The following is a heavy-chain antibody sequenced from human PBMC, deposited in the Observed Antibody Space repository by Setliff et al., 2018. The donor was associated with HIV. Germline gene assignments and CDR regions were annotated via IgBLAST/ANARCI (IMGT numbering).Heavy chain of an antibody. CDR1: GFTFSDYY. V-gene: IGHV3-11*04. CDR2: ISSRGSTI. D-gene: IGHD2-2*01. Sequence: PGESLKISCAASGFTFSDYYMSWIRQAPGKGLEFISYISSRGSTIYYADSVKGRFTISRDNAKNSLYLQMNSLRAEETAVYYCARLRVVVVPAASWYFDLWGRGTLVTVS. CDR3: ARLRVVVVPAASWYFDL. J-gene: IGHJ2*01.